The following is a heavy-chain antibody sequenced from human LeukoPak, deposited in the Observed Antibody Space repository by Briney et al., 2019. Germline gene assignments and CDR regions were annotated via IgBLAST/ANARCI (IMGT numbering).Heavy chain of an antibody. D-gene: IGHD1-26*01. CDR2: IYTSGST. V-gene: IGHV4-61*02. CDR1: GYSISGGYY. J-gene: IGHJ3*02. CDR3: ARDSPSIVGATRHSAFDI. Sequence: PSETLSLTCAVSGYSISGGYYWGWIRQPAGKGLEWIGRIYTSGSTNYNPSLKSRVTISVDTSKNQFSLKLSSVTAADTAVYYCARDSPSIVGATRHSAFDIWGQGTMVTVSS.